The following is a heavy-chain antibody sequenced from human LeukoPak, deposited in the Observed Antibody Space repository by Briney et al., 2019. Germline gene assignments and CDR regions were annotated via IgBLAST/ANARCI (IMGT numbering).Heavy chain of an antibody. D-gene: IGHD1-26*01. CDR3: ARGSGSYQPSLHYYYYYGMDV. V-gene: IGHV1-69*13. Sequence: SVKVSCKASGYTFTSYGISWVRQAPGQGLEWMGGIIPIFGTANYAQKFQGRVTITADESTSTAYMELSSLRSEDTAVYYCARGSGSYQPSLHYYYYYGMDVWGQGTTVTVSS. CDR1: GYTFTSYG. CDR2: IIPIFGTA. J-gene: IGHJ6*02.